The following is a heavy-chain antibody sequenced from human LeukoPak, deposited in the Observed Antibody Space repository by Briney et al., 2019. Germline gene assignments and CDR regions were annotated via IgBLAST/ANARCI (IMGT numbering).Heavy chain of an antibody. V-gene: IGHV3-7*05. CDR2: IKQDGSEK. CDR1: AFTFSSYW. CDR3: ARGSTTVTPRNFDY. J-gene: IGHJ4*02. Sequence: PGGSLRLSCAASAFTFSSYWMSWVRQAPGKGLEWVANIKQDGSEKYYVDSMKGRFTISRDNAKNSLYLQMNSLRAEDTAVYYCARGSTTVTPRNFDYWGQGTLVTVSS. D-gene: IGHD4-11*01.